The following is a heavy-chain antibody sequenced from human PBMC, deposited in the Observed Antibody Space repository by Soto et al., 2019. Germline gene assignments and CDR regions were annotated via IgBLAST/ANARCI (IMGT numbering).Heavy chain of an antibody. CDR1: GGSFSAYY. Sequence: QVQLQQWGAGLLKPSETLSLTCAVYGGSFSAYYWRWIRQPPGKGLEWIGEINHSGSTTYNPSLKSRVTLAVDRSQNQFALKLSSVTAADTALYYCARGVGYAGVDYWGQGTLVTVSS. CDR2: INHSGST. J-gene: IGHJ4*02. V-gene: IGHV4-34*01. D-gene: IGHD5-12*01. CDR3: ARGVGYAGVDY.